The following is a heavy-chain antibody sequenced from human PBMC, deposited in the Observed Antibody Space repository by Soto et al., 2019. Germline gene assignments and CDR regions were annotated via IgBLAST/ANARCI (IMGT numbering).Heavy chain of an antibody. J-gene: IGHJ3*02. V-gene: IGHV3-11*01. Sequence: VQPVESGGGLVEPGGSLRLSCEASGFPFSDHYMNWIRQAPGKGLEWISYINFTGVTVYYAASVKGRFTISRDNAKNSLYLQMSRLTXEDTAMXXCVRDPSPRHGFDIWGQGTMVIVSS. CDR2: INFTGVTV. CDR1: GFPFSDHY. CDR3: VRDPSPRHGFDI. D-gene: IGHD2-2*01.